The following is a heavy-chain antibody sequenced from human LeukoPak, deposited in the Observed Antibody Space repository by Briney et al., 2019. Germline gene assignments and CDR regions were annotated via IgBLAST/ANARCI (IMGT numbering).Heavy chain of an antibody. CDR2: INSDGSST. CDR1: GFTFSSYW. CDR3: ARPSTVTDYFDY. J-gene: IGHJ4*02. D-gene: IGHD4-17*01. Sequence: PGGSLRLSCAASGFTFSSYWIHWVRHAPGKGLVWVSRINSDGSSTSYADSVKGRFTISRDNAKNTLYLQMNSLRAEDTAVYYCARPSTVTDYFDYWGQGTLVTVSS. V-gene: IGHV3-74*01.